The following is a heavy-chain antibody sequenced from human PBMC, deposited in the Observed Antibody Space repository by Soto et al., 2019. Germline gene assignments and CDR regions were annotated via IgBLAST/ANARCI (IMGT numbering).Heavy chain of an antibody. D-gene: IGHD2-2*01. V-gene: IGHV5-51*01. CDR3: ARRPTGSSTSWPYYYGMDV. CDR1: GYSFTSYW. J-gene: IGHJ6*02. CDR2: IYPGDSDT. Sequence: PGESLKISCKGSGYSFTSYWIGWVRQMPGKGLEWMGIIYPGDSDTRYSPSFQGQVTISADKSISTAYLQWSSLKASDTAMYYCARRPTGSSTSWPYYYGMDVWGQGTTVTVSS.